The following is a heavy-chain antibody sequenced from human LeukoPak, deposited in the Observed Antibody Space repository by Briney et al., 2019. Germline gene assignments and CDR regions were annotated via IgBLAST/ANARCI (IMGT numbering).Heavy chain of an antibody. J-gene: IGHJ4*02. D-gene: IGHD3-22*01. CDR2: ISGSGGTT. CDR1: GFTFNNYA. CDR3: AKAGDSSGYYHFDY. Sequence: GGSLRLSCAASGFTFNNYAMGWVRQAPGKGLDWVSAISGSGGTTYYADSVKGDFTISRDNSKNTLHLQMNTLRAEDTAIYYCAKAGDSSGYYHFDYWGQGTLVTVSS. V-gene: IGHV3-23*01.